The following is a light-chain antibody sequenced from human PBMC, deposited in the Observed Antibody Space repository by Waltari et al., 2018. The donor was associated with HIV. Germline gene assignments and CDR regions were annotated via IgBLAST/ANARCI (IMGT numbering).Light chain of an antibody. CDR1: QTVTNK. J-gene: IGKJ1*01. V-gene: IGKV1-17*01. Sequence: DIQMTQSPSPLSASVGDSVSITCRASQTVTNKVNWYQQKPGKAPQVLIYDASTLQSGVPSRFSGSGSGTEFTLTISSLQPDDFATYYCQQYNSYPRTFGRGTKVEIK. CDR2: DAS. CDR3: QQYNSYPRT.